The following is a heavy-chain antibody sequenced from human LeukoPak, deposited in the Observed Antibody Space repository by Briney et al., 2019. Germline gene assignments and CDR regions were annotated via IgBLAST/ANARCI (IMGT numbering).Heavy chain of an antibody. CDR1: GFTFSNYG. CDR2: ISSGSSTI. CDR3: ARDYYDSSGDY. Sequence: EGSLRLSCAASGFTFSNYGMNWVRQAPGKGLECVSYISSGSSTIYYADSVKGRFTISRDNAKNLLYLQVNSLRAEDTAVYYCARDYYDSSGDYWGQGTLVTVSS. J-gene: IGHJ4*02. V-gene: IGHV3-48*01. D-gene: IGHD3-22*01.